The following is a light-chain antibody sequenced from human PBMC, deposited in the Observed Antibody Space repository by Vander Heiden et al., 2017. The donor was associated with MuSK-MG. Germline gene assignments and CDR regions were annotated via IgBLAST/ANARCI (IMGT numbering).Light chain of an antibody. CDR3: QVWDSRSDQWV. J-gene: IGLJ3*02. CDR1: NIGGKN. Sequence: SYVLTQPPSVSVAPGQTARITRGGDNIGGKNDHWYQKRPGQAPVLVVFYDSYRPSGIPERFSGSNSGNTATLTVSRVEAGDEADFYCQVWDSRSDQWVFGGGTKLNVL. V-gene: IGLV3-21*02. CDR2: YDS.